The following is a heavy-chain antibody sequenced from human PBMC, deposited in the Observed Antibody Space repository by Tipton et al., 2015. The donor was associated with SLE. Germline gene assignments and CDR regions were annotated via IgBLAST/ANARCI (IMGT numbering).Heavy chain of an antibody. CDR3: ARGDDSIWGSYRHPLL. CDR2: IYHTGST. Sequence: TPSLTCVISGGSISTNSWWSWVRQSPGKGLEWLGQIYHTGSTRHNPSLRSRVTVSVDRSKNQFSLTLYSVTAADTAVYYCARGDDSIWGSYRHPLLWGQGILVTVSS. J-gene: IGHJ1*01. V-gene: IGHV4-4*02. CDR1: GGSISTNSW. D-gene: IGHD3-16*02.